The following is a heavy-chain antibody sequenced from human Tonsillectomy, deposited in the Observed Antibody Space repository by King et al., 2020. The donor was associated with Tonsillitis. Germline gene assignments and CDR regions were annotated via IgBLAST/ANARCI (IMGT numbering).Heavy chain of an antibody. CDR3: ARDISSGYYLFDY. CDR1: GYTFTGYY. V-gene: IGHV1-2*02. Sequence: QLVQSGAEVKKPGASVKVSCKASGYTFTGYYMHWVRQAPGQGLEWMGWINPNSGSTNYAQKFQGRVTMTRDTSISTAYMELSRLRSDDTAVYYCARDISSGYYLFDYWGQGTLVTVSS. J-gene: IGHJ4*02. CDR2: INPNSGST. D-gene: IGHD3-22*01.